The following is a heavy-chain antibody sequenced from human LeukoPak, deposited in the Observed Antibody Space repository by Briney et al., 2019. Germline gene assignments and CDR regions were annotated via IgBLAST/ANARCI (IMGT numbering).Heavy chain of an antibody. Sequence: GGSLRLSCAASGFTFSSYDMHWVRQATGKGLEWVSAIGTTGDTYYSHSVRGRFTISGENAKNSLFLQMNSLRAGDTAVYFCASSPSYSSSWYALDSWGQGTLVTVSS. CDR1: GFTFSSYD. D-gene: IGHD6-13*01. J-gene: IGHJ4*02. CDR3: ASSPSYSSSWYALDS. CDR2: IGTTGDT. V-gene: IGHV3-13*01.